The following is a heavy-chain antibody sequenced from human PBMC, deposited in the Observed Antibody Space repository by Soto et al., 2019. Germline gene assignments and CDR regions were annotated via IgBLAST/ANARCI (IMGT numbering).Heavy chain of an antibody. D-gene: IGHD1-26*01. V-gene: IGHV4-59*01. CDR2: IFYSGNT. J-gene: IGHJ5*02. CDR3: ARGGDHATTPAHP. Sequence: SETLSLTCTVAGGSSSSYYWSWIRQPPGKGLEWIGYIFYSGNTNYNPSLKSRVTISVDTSKNQFSLKLSSVTAADTAVYYCARGGDHATTPAHPWGQGILVTVSS. CDR1: GGSSSSYY.